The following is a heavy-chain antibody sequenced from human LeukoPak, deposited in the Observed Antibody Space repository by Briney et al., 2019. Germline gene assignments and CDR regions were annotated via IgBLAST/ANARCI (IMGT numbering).Heavy chain of an antibody. CDR2: IYYSGT. CDR1: GGSVSSGSYY. CDR3: ARLADCSGGSCLLFDY. V-gene: IGHV4-61*01. Sequence: SETLSLTCTVSGGSVSSGSYYWSWIRQPPGKGLEWIGHIYYSGTNYNPSLKSRVTISVDTSKNQFSLKLTSVTAADTAVYYCARLADCSGGSCLLFDYWGQGTLVTVSS. D-gene: IGHD2-15*01. J-gene: IGHJ4*02.